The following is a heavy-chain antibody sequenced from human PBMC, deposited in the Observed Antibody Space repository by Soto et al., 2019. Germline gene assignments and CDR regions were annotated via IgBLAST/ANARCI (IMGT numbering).Heavy chain of an antibody. CDR2: ISGSGGST. D-gene: IGHD3-3*01. V-gene: IGHV3-23*01. CDR3: VNHLTLTYYDFWSGYYGEDYYYYYGMDV. CDR1: GFTFSSYA. J-gene: IGHJ6*02. Sequence: GGSLRLSCAASGFTFSSYAMSCVRQAPGKGLEWVSAISGSGGSTYYADSVKGRFTISRDNSKNTLYLQMNSLRAEDTAVYYCVNHLTLTYYDFWSGYYGEDYYYYYGMDVWGQGTTVTVSS.